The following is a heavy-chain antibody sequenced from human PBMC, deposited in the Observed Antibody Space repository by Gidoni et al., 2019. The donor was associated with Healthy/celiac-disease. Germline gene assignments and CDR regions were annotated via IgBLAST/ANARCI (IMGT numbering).Heavy chain of an antibody. CDR1: GFNFDYYA. CDR3: SKDRGWYSALDY. V-gene: IGHV3-9*01. D-gene: IGHD2-15*01. J-gene: IGHJ4*02. Sequence: EVQLVESGGGLVQPGRSLRLSCSASGFNFDYYAMHWVRQAPGKGLEGVSGISWKSGIRGYADSVKGRFTISRDNAKNSLYLQMNSMRAEDKALYYCSKDRGWYSALDYWGQGTLGTVSS. CDR2: ISWKSGIR.